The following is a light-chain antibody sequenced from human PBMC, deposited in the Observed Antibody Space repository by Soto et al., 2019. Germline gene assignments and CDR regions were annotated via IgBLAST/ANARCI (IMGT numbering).Light chain of an antibody. CDR3: QQTYAAPLT. Sequence: DIRMPQPPSSLSAFVGDTVTITCQTGPPISAYLNWFQQKQGKAPTLLISAASTLQSGVPSRFSGSGKGTHFTLSISDLRPEDFATYYCQQTYAAPLTFGGGTRVEI. V-gene: IGKV1-39*01. CDR1: PPISAY. J-gene: IGKJ4*01. CDR2: AAS.